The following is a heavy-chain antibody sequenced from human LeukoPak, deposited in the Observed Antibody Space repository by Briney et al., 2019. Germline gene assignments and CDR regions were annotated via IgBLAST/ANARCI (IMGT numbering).Heavy chain of an antibody. CDR2: IYTSGST. J-gene: IGHJ4*02. V-gene: IGHV4-61*05. D-gene: IGHD6-19*01. Sequence: PSETLSLTCTVSGGSISINSYYWGWIRQPPGEGLEWIGRIYTSGSTNYNPSLKSRVTISVDKSKNQFSLKLSSVTAADTAVYYCARGPPYSSGWHWGHPFDYWGQGTLVTVSS. CDR3: ARGPPYSSGWHWGHPFDY. CDR1: GGSISINSYY.